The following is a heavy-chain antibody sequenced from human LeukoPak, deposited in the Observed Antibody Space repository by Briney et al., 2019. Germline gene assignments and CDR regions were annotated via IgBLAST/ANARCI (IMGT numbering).Heavy chain of an antibody. V-gene: IGHV4-59*01. Sequence: SETLSLTCTVSGGSISSYYWNWIRQPPGKGLEWIGFISYSGSTNYNPSLKSRVTISLDTSKDQFSLQLSSVTAADTAVYYCTRGQYSGSWSYYFDYWGQGTLVTASS. D-gene: IGHD6-13*01. J-gene: IGHJ4*02. CDR1: GGSISSYY. CDR2: ISYSGST. CDR3: TRGQYSGSWSYYFDY.